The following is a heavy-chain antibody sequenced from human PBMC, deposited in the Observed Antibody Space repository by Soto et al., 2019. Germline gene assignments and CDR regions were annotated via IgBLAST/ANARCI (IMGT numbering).Heavy chain of an antibody. D-gene: IGHD2-2*01. CDR3: ATVHSTSRSFDY. Sequence: EVQLLESGGGLVQPGGSLRLSCAASGFTFSMSAMSWVRQAPGKGLEWVSTTGLNGRTTYYADSVKGRFTVSRDNSKNTLHLQMNSRRAEDTAVYYCATVHSTSRSFDYWGQGTLVTVSS. J-gene: IGHJ4*02. CDR1: GFTFSMSA. CDR2: TGLNGRTT. V-gene: IGHV3-23*01.